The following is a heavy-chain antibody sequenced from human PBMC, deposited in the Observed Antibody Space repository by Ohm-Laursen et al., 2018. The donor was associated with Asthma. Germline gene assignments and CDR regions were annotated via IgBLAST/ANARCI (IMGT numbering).Heavy chain of an antibody. D-gene: IGHD4-17*01. J-gene: IGHJ4*02. V-gene: IGHV1-2*06. CDR3: ASGLAGDYGDYVPDF. CDR2: IYPNSGGT. Sequence: ASVKVSCKASGYTFTGHYMHWVRQAPGQGLEWMGRIYPNSGGTNYAQKFQGRVTMTRDTSITTAYLELSSLTSDDTALYYCASGLAGDYGDYVPDFWGQGSLVTVSA. CDR1: GYTFTGHY.